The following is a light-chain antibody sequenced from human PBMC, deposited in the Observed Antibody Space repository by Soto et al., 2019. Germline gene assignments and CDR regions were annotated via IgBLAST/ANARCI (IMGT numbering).Light chain of an antibody. CDR1: NIGIRN. V-gene: IGLV3-9*01. CDR2: RDN. CDR3: QLWDISSWV. J-gene: IGLJ3*02. Sequence: SYELTQPLSVSVALGQTARIPCGGNNIGIRNVHWYQQKPGQAPVLVIYRDNNRPSGIPERFSGSKSGNTATLTIGRAQAGDEADYYCQLWDISSWVFGGGTKLTVL.